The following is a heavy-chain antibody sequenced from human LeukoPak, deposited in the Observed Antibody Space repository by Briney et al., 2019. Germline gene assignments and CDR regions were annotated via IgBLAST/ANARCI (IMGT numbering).Heavy chain of an antibody. J-gene: IGHJ5*02. CDR2: LITILGIA. Sequence: VKISSKASGGTFFSYTISWVRQAPGQGLVGMGRLITILGIAKYTQKVQGRVTITADKSTSADSMELSSLRSEDTAVYYCARGYCSSTSCFWAKRFDPGGQGTLVTVS. D-gene: IGHD2-2*01. CDR3: ARGYCSSTSCFWAKRFDP. CDR1: GGTFFSYT. V-gene: IGHV1-69*02.